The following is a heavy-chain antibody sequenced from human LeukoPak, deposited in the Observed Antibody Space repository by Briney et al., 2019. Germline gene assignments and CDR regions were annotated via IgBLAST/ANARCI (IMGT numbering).Heavy chain of an antibody. CDR3: AGHVFGVAPYYFDY. D-gene: IGHD3-3*01. V-gene: IGHV4-39*01. J-gene: IGHJ4*02. CDR2: IYYSGST. CDR1: GGSISSSSYY. Sequence: SETLSLTCTVSGGSISSSSYYWGWIRQPPGKGLEWIGSIYYSGSTYYNPSLKSRVTISVDTSKNQFSLKLSSVTAADTAVYYCAGHVFGVAPYYFDYWGQGTLVTVSS.